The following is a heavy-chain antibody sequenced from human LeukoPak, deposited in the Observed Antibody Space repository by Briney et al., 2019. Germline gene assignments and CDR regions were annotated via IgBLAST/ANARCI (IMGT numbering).Heavy chain of an antibody. J-gene: IGHJ4*02. CDR1: GFTFSSYA. V-gene: IGHV3-30*04. CDR2: MSYDGTHI. Sequence: GGSLRLSCAASGFTFSSYAVHWVRQAPGKGLEWVAVMSYDGTHIYYADSVKGRFTISRDNSKNMLFLQMNSLRFEDTAVYYCAKDNVAGAGSSDWGQGTLVTVSS. CDR3: AKDNVAGAGSSD. D-gene: IGHD3-10*01.